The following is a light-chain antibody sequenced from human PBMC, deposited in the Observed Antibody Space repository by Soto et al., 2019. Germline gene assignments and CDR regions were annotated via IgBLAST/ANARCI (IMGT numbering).Light chain of an antibody. CDR2: DAS. CDR1: QSVGRY. J-gene: IGKJ4*01. V-gene: IGKV3-11*01. Sequence: EIVLTQSPATLSLSPGEGATLSCRASQSVGRYLAWYQQKPGQAPRLLIYDASKRATGIAARFSGSGSGTDFTLTISSLGPEDFAVYYCQQRSDWPSTFGGGTKVQIK. CDR3: QQRSDWPST.